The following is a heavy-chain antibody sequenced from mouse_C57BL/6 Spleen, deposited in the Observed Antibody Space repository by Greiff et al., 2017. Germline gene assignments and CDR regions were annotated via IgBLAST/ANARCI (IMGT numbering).Heavy chain of an antibody. CDR2: INPNNGGT. D-gene: IGHD2-4*01. CDR1: GYTFTDYY. Sequence: VQLQQSGPELVKPGASVKISCKASGYTFTDYYMNWVKQSHGKSREWIGDINPNNGGTSYNQKCKGKATLTVDKSTSTAYMELRSRTSEDSAVYYCALIYYDYGAYWGQGTLVTVSA. CDR3: ALIYYDYGAY. V-gene: IGHV1-26*01. J-gene: IGHJ3*01.